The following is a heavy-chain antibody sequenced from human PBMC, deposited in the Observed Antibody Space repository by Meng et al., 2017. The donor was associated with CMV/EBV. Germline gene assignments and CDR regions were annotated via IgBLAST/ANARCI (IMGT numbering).Heavy chain of an antibody. V-gene: IGHV1-2*02. J-gene: IGHJ6*02. CDR3: AKDQEDSSSWYGFPYYYYGMDV. Sequence: ASVKVSCKASGYTFTGYYMHWVRQAPGQGLEWMGWINPNSGGTNYAQKFQGRVTMTRDTSISTAYMELSRLRSDDTAVYYCAKDQEDSSSWYGFPYYYYGMDVWGQGTTVTVSS. D-gene: IGHD6-13*01. CDR1: GYTFTGYY. CDR2: INPNSGGT.